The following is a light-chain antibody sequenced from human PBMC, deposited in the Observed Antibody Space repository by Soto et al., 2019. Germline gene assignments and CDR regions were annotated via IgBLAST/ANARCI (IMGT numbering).Light chain of an antibody. V-gene: IGLV2-8*01. CDR2: EVS. CDR3: SSYAGSNSLGV. J-gene: IGLJ3*02. Sequence: QSALTQPPSASGSPGQSVTISCTGTINDVGGYNYVSWYQQLPGKAPKLMIFEVSKRPSGVPDRVSGSKSGNTASPTVSGRQAEDEADDYCSSYAGSNSLGVFGGGTKLTVL. CDR1: INDVGGYNY.